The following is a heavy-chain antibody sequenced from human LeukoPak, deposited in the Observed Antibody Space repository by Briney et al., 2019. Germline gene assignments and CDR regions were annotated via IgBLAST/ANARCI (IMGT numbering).Heavy chain of an antibody. CDR1: GFTFSSYA. V-gene: IGHV3-30*18. CDR3: AKAGGAVAGTGFDY. Sequence: GGSLRLSCAASGFTFSSYAMHWVRQAPGKGLEWVAVISHDGNNNYYSDSVKGRFTISRDNSKNKLYLQMNSLRAEDTAVYYCAKAGGAVAGTGFDYWGQGTLVTVSS. J-gene: IGHJ4*02. D-gene: IGHD6-19*01. CDR2: ISHDGNNN.